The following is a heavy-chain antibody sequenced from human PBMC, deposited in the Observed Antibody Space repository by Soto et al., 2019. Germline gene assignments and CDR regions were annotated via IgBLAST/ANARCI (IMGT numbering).Heavy chain of an antibody. V-gene: IGHV1-18*01. CDR2: ISTYNGKT. J-gene: IGHJ3*02. CDR3: ARLLTEGATYREDAFDM. D-gene: IGHD1-26*01. CDR1: GXTFXSXG. Sequence: QLQLVQSGGEVKTPXASVKXSCXXSGXTFXSXGXXXVRXXXXQXXXXXXWISTYNGKTDYAQKFQGRVTMTADTRTSTVYMEVRSLRSDDTAVYYCARLLTEGATYREDAFDMWGQGTKVTVSS.